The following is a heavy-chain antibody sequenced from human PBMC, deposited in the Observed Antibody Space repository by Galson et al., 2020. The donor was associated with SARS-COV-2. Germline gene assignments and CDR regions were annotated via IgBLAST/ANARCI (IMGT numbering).Heavy chain of an antibody. CDR2: INSNGSST. V-gene: IGHV3-74*01. CDR3: TATRAY. CDR1: GFTFSNYW. D-gene: IGHD1-26*01. Sequence: GGSLRISCAASGFTFSNYWMHWVRQAPGKGLVWVSRINSNGSSTSYADYVKGRFTISRDNTKNTLYLQMNSLRAEDTALYYCTATRAYWGQGTLVTVSS. J-gene: IGHJ4*02.